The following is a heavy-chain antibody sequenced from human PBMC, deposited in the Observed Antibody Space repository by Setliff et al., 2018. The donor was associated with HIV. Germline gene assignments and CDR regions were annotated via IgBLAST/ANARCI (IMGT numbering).Heavy chain of an antibody. V-gene: IGHV4-61*09. D-gene: IGHD3-22*01. J-gene: IGHJ3*02. CDR1: GGSISSGNYY. CDR3: ARADNYYYDSGAFKSGLDAFDI. Sequence: SETLSLTCTVSGGSISSGNYYWSWIRQPAGKGLEWIGHISTSGRTNYNPSLMSRLTISVDTSKNQLSLKLSSVTAADTAVYHCARADNYYYDSGAFKSGLDAFDIWGQGTMVTVSS. CDR2: ISTSGRT.